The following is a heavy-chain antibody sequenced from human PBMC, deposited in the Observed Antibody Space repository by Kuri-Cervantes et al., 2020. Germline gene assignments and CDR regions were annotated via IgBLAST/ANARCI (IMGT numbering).Heavy chain of an antibody. Sequence: GESLKISCVASGLTVSSYYMSWVRQAPGKGLEWVSVIYCGGSTNHADAVKGRFNLSRDNSRNTLYLQMNSLRADDTAVYYCARSPKWYFDLWGRGTLVTVSS. J-gene: IGHJ2*01. CDR2: IYCGGST. CDR1: GLTVSSYY. CDR3: ARSPKWYFDL. V-gene: IGHV3-53*01.